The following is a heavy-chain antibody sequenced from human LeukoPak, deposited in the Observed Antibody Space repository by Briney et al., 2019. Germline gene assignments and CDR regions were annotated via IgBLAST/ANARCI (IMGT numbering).Heavy chain of an antibody. CDR1: GGSFSGYY. CDR3: ARMNGSRLPGN. D-gene: IGHD3-10*01. CDR2: INHSGST. V-gene: IGHV4-34*01. J-gene: IGHJ4*02. Sequence: PSETLSLTCAVYGGSFSGYYWSWIRQPPGKGLEWIGEINHSGSTNYNPSLKSRVTISVDTSKNQFSLKLSSVTAADTAVYYCARMNGSRLPGNWGQGTLVTVSS.